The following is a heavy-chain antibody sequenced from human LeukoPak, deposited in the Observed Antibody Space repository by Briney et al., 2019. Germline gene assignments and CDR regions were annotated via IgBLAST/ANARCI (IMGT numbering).Heavy chain of an antibody. Sequence: ASVKVSCKASGGTFSSYAISWVRQAPGQGLAWMGGIIPIFGTANYAQKFQGRVTITADESTSTAYMELSSLRSEDTAVYYCARGYCSSTSCRNPYDYWGQGTLVTVSS. D-gene: IGHD2-2*01. CDR3: ARGYCSSTSCRNPYDY. CDR1: GGTFSSYA. CDR2: IIPIFGTA. V-gene: IGHV1-69*13. J-gene: IGHJ4*02.